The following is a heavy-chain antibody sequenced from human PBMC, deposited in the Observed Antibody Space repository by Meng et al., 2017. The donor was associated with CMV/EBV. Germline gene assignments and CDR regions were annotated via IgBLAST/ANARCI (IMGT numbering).Heavy chain of an antibody. CDR3: ARTEGYGFDFWGGYRAFDY. Sequence: IGSSSYYWGWIRQPPGKGLEWIGSIYYSGSTYYNPSLKSRVTISVDTSKNQFSLKLSSVTAADTAVYYCARTEGYGFDFWGGYRAFDYWGQGTLVTVSS. CDR1: IGSSSYY. J-gene: IGHJ4*02. D-gene: IGHD3-3*01. V-gene: IGHV4-39*01. CDR2: IYYSGST.